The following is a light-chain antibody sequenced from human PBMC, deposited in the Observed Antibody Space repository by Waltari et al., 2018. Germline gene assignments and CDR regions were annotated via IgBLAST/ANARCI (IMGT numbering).Light chain of an antibody. Sequence: QSALTQPDSVSGSPGQSITIPCTGTSSDAGGYNYVSWYQQHPGKAPKLMIYDVSKRPSGVSNRFSGSKSGNTASLTISGLQAEDEADYYCSSYTSSSTYVFGTGTKVTVL. J-gene: IGLJ1*01. CDR2: DVS. CDR1: SSDAGGYNY. V-gene: IGLV2-14*01. CDR3: SSYTSSSTYV.